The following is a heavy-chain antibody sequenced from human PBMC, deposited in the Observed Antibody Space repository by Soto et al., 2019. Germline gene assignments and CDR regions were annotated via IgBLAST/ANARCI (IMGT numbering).Heavy chain of an antibody. J-gene: IGHJ6*02. Sequence: GGSLRLSCAASGFTFSNAWMSWVRQAPGKGLEWVGRIKSKTGGGTTDYAAPVKGRFTISRDDSKNTLYLQMNSLKTEDTAAYYCTSSLVRSYYYYYYGMDVWGQGTTVTVSS. CDR1: GFTFSNAW. CDR3: TSSLVRSYYYYYYGMDV. V-gene: IGHV3-15*01. CDR2: IKSKTGGGTT. D-gene: IGHD6-13*01.